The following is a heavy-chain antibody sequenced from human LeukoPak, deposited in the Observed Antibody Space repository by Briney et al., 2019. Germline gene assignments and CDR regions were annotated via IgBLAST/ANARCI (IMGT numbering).Heavy chain of an antibody. Sequence: PGGSLRLSCAASGFTVSSNYMSWVRQAPGKGLEWVSVIYSGGSTYYAGSVKGRFTISRDNSKNTLYLQMNSLRAEDTAVYYCARGDILTGYDHYFDYWGQGTLVTVSS. CDR2: IYSGGST. V-gene: IGHV3-66*01. CDR3: ARGDILTGYDHYFDY. D-gene: IGHD3-9*01. J-gene: IGHJ4*02. CDR1: GFTVSSNY.